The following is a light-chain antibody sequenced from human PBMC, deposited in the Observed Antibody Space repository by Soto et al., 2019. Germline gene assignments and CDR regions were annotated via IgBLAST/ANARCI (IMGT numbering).Light chain of an antibody. V-gene: IGLV2-14*01. J-gene: IGLJ1*01. Sequence: QSALTQPASVSGSPGKSMTISGTGTSSDVGGYNYVSWYQQHPGKAPKLMIYEVSNRPSGVSNRFSGSKSGNTASLTISGLQAEDEADYYCSSYTSSSTPYVFGTGTKVTVL. CDR1: SSDVGGYNY. CDR3: SSYTSSSTPYV. CDR2: EVS.